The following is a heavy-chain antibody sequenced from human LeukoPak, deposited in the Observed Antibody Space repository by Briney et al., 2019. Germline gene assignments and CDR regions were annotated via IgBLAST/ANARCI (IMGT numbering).Heavy chain of an antibody. Sequence: GGSLRLSCAASGFTFSSYAMSWVRQAPGKGLEWVGQIQSKTDGGTTDYTAPVKGRFTISRDDSKSTLYLQMNSLKTDDTAVYCCATNDYDDYIPDSWGQGTLVTVSS. V-gene: IGHV3-15*01. CDR1: GFTFSSYA. J-gene: IGHJ4*02. CDR2: IQSKTDGGTT. D-gene: IGHD4-17*01. CDR3: ATNDYDDYIPDS.